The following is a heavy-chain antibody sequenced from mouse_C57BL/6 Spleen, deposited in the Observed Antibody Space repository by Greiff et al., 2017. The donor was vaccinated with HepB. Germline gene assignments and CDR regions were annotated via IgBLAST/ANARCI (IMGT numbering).Heavy chain of an antibody. CDR1: GFTFSDYG. Sequence: EVMLVESGGGLVKPGGSLKLSCAASGFTFSDYGMHWVRQAPEKGLEWVAYISSGSSTIYYADTVKGRFTISRDNAKYTLFLQMTSLRSEDTAMYYCARVTTVVARGYYFDYWGQGTTLTVSS. D-gene: IGHD1-1*01. CDR3: ARVTTVVARGYYFDY. CDR2: ISSGSSTI. V-gene: IGHV5-17*01. J-gene: IGHJ2*01.